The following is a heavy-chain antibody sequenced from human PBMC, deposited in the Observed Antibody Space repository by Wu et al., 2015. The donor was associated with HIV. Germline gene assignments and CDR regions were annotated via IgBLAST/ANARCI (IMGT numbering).Heavy chain of an antibody. J-gene: IGHJ3*01. Sequence: QVQLVQSGAEVKKPGSSVKVSCKASGGTFRNYAISWVRQAPGQGLECMGGIIPLFATPNYVQKFQDRLTITADESTTTAYMELSSLSSEDTGVYYCVRALSQLRADAFDVWAKGQWSPSPQ. CDR2: IIPLFATP. CDR1: GGTFRNYA. V-gene: IGHV1-69*12. CDR3: VRALSQLRADAFDV. D-gene: IGHD1-1*01.